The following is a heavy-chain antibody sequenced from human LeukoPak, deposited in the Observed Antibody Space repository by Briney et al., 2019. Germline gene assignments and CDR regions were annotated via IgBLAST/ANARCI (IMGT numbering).Heavy chain of an antibody. D-gene: IGHD6-13*01. V-gene: IGHV3-43*01. Sequence: GGSLRLSCAAPGFMFDDHTMHWVRQVPGKGLEWVSLIGWEGSTTYYADSVKDRFTFSRDTSKNSLSLQMNSLRPEDTALYYCAKARSSSWSYLESWGQGTLVTVSS. CDR2: IGWEGSTT. CDR3: AKARSSSWSYLES. CDR1: GFMFDDHT. J-gene: IGHJ4*02.